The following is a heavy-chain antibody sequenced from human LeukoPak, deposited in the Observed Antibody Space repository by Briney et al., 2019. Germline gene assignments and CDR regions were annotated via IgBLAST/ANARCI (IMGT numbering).Heavy chain of an antibody. V-gene: IGHV4-31*11. CDR1: GGSFGGYY. CDR3: ASRIGYSYTIDY. D-gene: IGHD5-18*01. CDR2: IYYSGST. J-gene: IGHJ4*02. Sequence: LSLTCAVYGGSFGGYYWSWIRQHPGKGLEWIGYIYYSGSTYYNPSLKSRVTISEDTSKNQFSLKLTSVTAADTAVYYCASRIGYSYTIDYWGQGTLVTVSS.